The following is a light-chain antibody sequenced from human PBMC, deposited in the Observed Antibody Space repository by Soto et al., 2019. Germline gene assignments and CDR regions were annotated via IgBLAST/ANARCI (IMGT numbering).Light chain of an antibody. CDR1: RGAVGGYNY. Sequence: QSSLTQPGSVSGSPGPAINISYTGTRGAVGGYNYVSWYQQYPGKSPKLLIYEVTHRPSGVSNRFSGSKSGNTASLTISGLQAEDEADYYCSSYTISHTLPFVLGTGTKVTVL. CDR3: SSYTISHTLPFV. J-gene: IGLJ1*01. CDR2: EVT. V-gene: IGLV2-14*01.